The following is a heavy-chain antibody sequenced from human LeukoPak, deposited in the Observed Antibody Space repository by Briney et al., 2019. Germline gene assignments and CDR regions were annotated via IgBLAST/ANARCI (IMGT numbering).Heavy chain of an antibody. CDR1: GYTFTSYY. CDR3: ARDYSYGYHFQH. V-gene: IGHV1-46*01. CDR2: INPSGGST. J-gene: IGHJ1*01. Sequence: ASVRVSCKASGYTFTSYYIHWVRQAPGQGLEWMGIINPSGGSTSYAQKFQGRVTMTRDTSTSTVYMELSSLRSEDTAVYYCARDYSYGYHFQHWGQGTLVTVSS. D-gene: IGHD5-18*01.